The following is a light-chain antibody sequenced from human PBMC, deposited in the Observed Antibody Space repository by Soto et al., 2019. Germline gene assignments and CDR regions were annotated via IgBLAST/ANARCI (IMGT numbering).Light chain of an antibody. CDR1: QSISSY. CDR3: QQSYSTVT. V-gene: IGKV1-39*01. Sequence: DIQMTQSPSSLSASLLDRVTITCRASQSISSYLNWYQQKPGKAPKLLIYAASSLQSGVPSRFSGSGSGTDFTLTISSLQPEDFATYYCQQSYSTVTFGQGTRLEIK. CDR2: AAS. J-gene: IGKJ5*01.